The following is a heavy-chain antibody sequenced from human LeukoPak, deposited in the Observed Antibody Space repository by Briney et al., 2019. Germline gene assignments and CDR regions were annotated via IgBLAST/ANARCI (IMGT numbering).Heavy chain of an antibody. V-gene: IGHV4-34*01. J-gene: IGHJ6*03. CDR1: GGSFSGYY. D-gene: IGHD6-13*01. CDR2: INHSGST. Sequence: SETLSLTCAVYGGSFSGYYWSWIRQPPGKGLEWIGEINHSGSTNYNPSLKSRVTISVDTSKNQFSLKLSSVTAADTAVYYCARGIDGIAAAGYYYYYMDVWGKGTTVTVSS. CDR3: ARGIDGIAAAGYYYYYMDV.